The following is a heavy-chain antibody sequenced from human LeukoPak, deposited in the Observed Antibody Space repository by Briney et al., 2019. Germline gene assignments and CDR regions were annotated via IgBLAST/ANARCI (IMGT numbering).Heavy chain of an antibody. CDR2: ISGSGTST. CDR3: ARARLVATTEPFDY. Sequence: GGSLRLSCAASGFTYSSYAMSWVRQAPGKGLEWVSGISGSGTSTYYADSVKGRFTTSRDSSKNTVFLQMNSLRAEDTAVYYCARARLVATTEPFDYWGQGTLVTVSS. J-gene: IGHJ4*02. D-gene: IGHD5-12*01. CDR1: GFTYSSYA. V-gene: IGHV3-23*01.